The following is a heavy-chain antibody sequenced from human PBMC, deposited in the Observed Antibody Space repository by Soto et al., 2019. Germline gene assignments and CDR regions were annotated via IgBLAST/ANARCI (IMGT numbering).Heavy chain of an antibody. V-gene: IGHV2-5*02. CDR3: AHRLVGSGRSWDTGLLDY. J-gene: IGHJ4*02. Sequence: QITLQESGPALVKPTQALALTCTFSGFSLSTYGVGVGWIRQPPGKALEWLVFIYWDDDNRYSPSLKTRLTNTKDTSKNQVVLTMTNMEPVDTATYYCAHRLVGSGRSWDTGLLDYRGQGILVTVSS. CDR2: IYWDDDN. D-gene: IGHD6-13*01. CDR1: GFSLSTYGVG.